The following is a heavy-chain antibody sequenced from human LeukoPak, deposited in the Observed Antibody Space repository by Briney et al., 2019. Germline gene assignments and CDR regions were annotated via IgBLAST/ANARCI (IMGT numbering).Heavy chain of an antibody. J-gene: IGHJ6*04. CDR1: GGSISSGGYS. V-gene: IGHV4-30-2*01. Sequence: SETLSLTCAVSGGSISSGGYSWSWIRQPPGKGLEWIGYIYHSGHTYYNPSLKSRVTISVDKSKNQFSLKLSSVTAAGTAVYYCARDDYYYGMDAWGKGTTVTVSS. CDR3: ARDDYYYGMDA. CDR2: IYHSGHT.